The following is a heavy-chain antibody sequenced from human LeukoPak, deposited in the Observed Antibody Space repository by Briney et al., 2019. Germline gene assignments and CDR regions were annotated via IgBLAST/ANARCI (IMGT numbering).Heavy chain of an antibody. Sequence: PSETLSLTCAVYGGSFSGYYWSWIRQPPGKGLEWIGEINHSGSTNYNPSLKSRVTISVDTSKNQFSLKLSSVTAADTAVYYCARSPRTMVRGYGMDVWGQGTTVTVSS. CDR1: GGSFSGYY. CDR3: ARSPRTMVRGYGMDV. CDR2: INHSGST. V-gene: IGHV4-34*01. D-gene: IGHD3-10*01. J-gene: IGHJ6*02.